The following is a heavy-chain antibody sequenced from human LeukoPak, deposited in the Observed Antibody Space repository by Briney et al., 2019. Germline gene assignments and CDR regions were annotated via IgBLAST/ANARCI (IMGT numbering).Heavy chain of an antibody. J-gene: IGHJ4*02. V-gene: IGHV4-4*07. CDR3: ARENTGYSSGWYSTPDY. D-gene: IGHD6-19*01. CDR2: IYTSGST. CDR1: GDSISSYY. Sequence: SETLSLTCTVSGDSISSYYWSWIRQPAGKGLEWIGRIYTSGSTNYNPSLKSRVTMSVDTSKNQFSLKLSSVTAADTAVYYCARENTGYSSGWYSTPDYWGQGTLVTVSS.